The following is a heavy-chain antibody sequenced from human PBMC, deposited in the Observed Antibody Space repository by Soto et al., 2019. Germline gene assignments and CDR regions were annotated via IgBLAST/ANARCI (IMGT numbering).Heavy chain of an antibody. V-gene: IGHV4-34*01. J-gene: IGHJ4*02. Sequence: SETLSLTCAVYGGSFSGYYWSWIRQPPGKGLEWIGEINHSGSTNYNPSLKSRVTISVDKSKNQLSLILTSVTAADTAVYYCGRVHCNSTTCHVFDYWSQGTLVTVSS. CDR1: GGSFSGYY. D-gene: IGHD2-2*01. CDR3: GRVHCNSTTCHVFDY. CDR2: INHSGST.